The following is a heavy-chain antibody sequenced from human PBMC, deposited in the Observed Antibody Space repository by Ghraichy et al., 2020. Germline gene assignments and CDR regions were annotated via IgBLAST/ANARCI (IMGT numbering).Heavy chain of an antibody. CDR3: ARDLAIIVGAALYYYGMDV. D-gene: IGHD1-26*01. Sequence: SQTLSLTCAISGDSVSSNSAAWNWIRQSPSRGLEWLGRTYYRSKWYNDYAVSVKSRITINPDTSKNQFSLQLNSVTPEDTAVYYCARDLAIIVGAALYYYGMDVWGQGTTVTVSS. J-gene: IGHJ6*02. CDR2: TYYRSKWYN. CDR1: GDSVSSNSAA. V-gene: IGHV6-1*01.